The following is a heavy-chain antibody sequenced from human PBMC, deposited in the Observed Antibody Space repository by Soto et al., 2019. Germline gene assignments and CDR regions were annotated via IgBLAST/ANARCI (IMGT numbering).Heavy chain of an antibody. CDR2: ISGSGGST. V-gene: IGHV3-23*01. CDR3: AKENGYSSSWFEFDY. CDR1: GFTFSSYA. J-gene: IGHJ4*02. Sequence: EVQLLESGGGLVQPGGSLRLSCAASGFTFSSYAMSWVRQAPGKGLEWVSGISGSGGSTYYADSVKGRFTITRDNSKNTLYLQMNSRRAEDTAVYYCAKENGYSSSWFEFDYWGQGTLVTVSS. D-gene: IGHD6-13*01.